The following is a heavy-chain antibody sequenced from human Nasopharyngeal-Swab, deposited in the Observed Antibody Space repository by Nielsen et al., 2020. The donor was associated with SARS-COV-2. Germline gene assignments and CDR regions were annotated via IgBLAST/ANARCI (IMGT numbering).Heavy chain of an antibody. V-gene: IGHV4-34*01. CDR1: GGSVSGSS. J-gene: IGHJ6*02. CDR2: LTHDGST. CDR3: ASGGLSYYSYPLDV. Sequence: GSLRPSCGVYGGSVSGSSCSWIRQPPGRGLEWIGDLTHDGSTTYNASFRGMSAITNDRSSNQVSLRVNSMTAADSALYFCASGGLSYYSYPLDVWGQGTTVTVSS. D-gene: IGHD3-22*01.